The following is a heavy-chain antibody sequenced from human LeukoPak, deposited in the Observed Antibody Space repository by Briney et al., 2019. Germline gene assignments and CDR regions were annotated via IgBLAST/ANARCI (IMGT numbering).Heavy chain of an antibody. CDR2: ISAYNGNT. CDR1: GYTFTSYD. J-gene: IGHJ4*02. V-gene: IGHV1-18*01. Sequence: ASVKVSCKASGYTFTSYDISWVRQAPGQGLEWMGWISAYNGNTNYAQKLQGRVTMTTDTSTSTAYMELRSLRSDDTAVYYCARGTIFGVVITPSLDYWGQGTLVTVSS. D-gene: IGHD3-3*01. CDR3: ARGTIFGVVITPSLDY.